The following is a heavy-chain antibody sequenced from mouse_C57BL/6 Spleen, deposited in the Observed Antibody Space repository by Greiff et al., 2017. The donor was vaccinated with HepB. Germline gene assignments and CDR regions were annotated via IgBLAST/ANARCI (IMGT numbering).Heavy chain of an antibody. CDR2: IHPNSGST. Sequence: QVQLQQPGAELVKPGASVKLSCKASGYTFTSYWMHWVKQRPGQGLEWIGMIHPNSGSTNYNEKFKSKATLTVDKSSSTAYMQLSSLTSEDSAVYYCAREFITTPYYAMDYWGQGTSVTVSS. V-gene: IGHV1-64*01. J-gene: IGHJ4*01. D-gene: IGHD1-1*01. CDR1: GYTFTSYW. CDR3: AREFITTPYYAMDY.